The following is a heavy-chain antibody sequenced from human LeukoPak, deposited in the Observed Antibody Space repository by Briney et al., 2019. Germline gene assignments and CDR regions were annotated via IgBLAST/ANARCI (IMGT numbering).Heavy chain of an antibody. Sequence: ASVKVSCKASGYTFTSYYMHWVRQAPGQGLEWMGIINPSSGSTSYAQKFQGRVTMTRDTSTSTVYMELSSLRSEDTAVYYCVRGSLLTGYYIGWGQGTLVTVSS. V-gene: IGHV1-46*01. CDR3: VRGSLLTGYYIG. D-gene: IGHD3-9*01. CDR2: INPSSGST. CDR1: GYTFTSYY. J-gene: IGHJ4*02.